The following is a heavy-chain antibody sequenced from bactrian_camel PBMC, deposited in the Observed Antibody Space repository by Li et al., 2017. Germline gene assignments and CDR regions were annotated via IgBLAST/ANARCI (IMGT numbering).Heavy chain of an antibody. J-gene: IGHJ4*01. CDR3: AADPTLEGGSWYSLSSRHY. CDR2: IDSNGRTT. Sequence: HVQLVESGGGLVQPGGSLRLSCAASGSTFSNRCLGWFRLAPGKVREGVAGIDSNGRTTYYADSVKGRFTISRDGAENTLYLQMNSLKTEDTAVYYCAADPTLEGGSWYSLSSRHYWGQGTQVTVS. V-gene: IGHV3S6*01. D-gene: IGHD6*01. CDR1: GSTFSNRC.